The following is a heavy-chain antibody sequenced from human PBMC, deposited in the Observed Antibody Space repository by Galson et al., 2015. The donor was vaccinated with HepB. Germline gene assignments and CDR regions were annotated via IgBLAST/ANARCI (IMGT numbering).Heavy chain of an antibody. J-gene: IGHJ4*02. V-gene: IGHV3-74*03. D-gene: IGHD2-21*01. CDR1: GFTVSAYW. CDR2: FNRDGSSM. CDR3: VRDGENGSSDLDY. Sequence: SLRLSCAASGFTVSAYWMHWARQAPGKGLVWVSRFNRDGSSMTYADSVKGRFTISRDNARNTLYLQMNSLRVEDTSLYYCVRDGENGSSDLDYWGQGALVTVSS.